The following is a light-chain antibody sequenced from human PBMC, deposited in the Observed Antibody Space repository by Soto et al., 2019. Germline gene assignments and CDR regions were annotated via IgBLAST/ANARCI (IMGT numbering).Light chain of an antibody. J-gene: IGKJ1*01. CDR3: QQYNNWLWT. V-gene: IGKV3-15*01. Sequence: EIVMTQSPATLSVSPGERATLSCRASQSVSSNLAWYQQKPGQAPRLLIYGASTRSTGIPARFSGSGSGTEFTLTISSLQSEDFAGYYCQQYNNWLWTFGQGTTVEIK. CDR1: QSVSSN. CDR2: GAS.